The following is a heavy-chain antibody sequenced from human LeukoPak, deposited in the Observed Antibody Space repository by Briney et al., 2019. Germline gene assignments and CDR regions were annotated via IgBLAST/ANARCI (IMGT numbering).Heavy chain of an antibody. CDR1: GFTFSSYA. J-gene: IGHJ3*02. CDR2: ISYDGSNK. CDR3: AREKYQLLFRAFDI. V-gene: IGHV3-30-3*01. Sequence: GRSLRLSCAASGFTFSSYAMHWVRQAPGKGLEWVAVISYDGSNKYYADSAKGRFTISRDNSKNTLYLQMNSLRAEDTAVYYCAREKYQLLFRAFDIWGQGTMVTVSS. D-gene: IGHD2-2*01.